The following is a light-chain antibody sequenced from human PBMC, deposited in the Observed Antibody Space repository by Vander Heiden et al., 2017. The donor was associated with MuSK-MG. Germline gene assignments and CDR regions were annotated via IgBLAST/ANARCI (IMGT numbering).Light chain of an antibody. CDR3: QSYYSSSINYV. CDR2: YDI. Sequence: QSVLTQPPSVSGDPGQRVTISSTGSRYNIGAGHDVHWFQPPQGTARKLLIYYDINRLSGVPARFSGSKSATSASVATTGLQAEDEADYYCQSYYSSSINYVFGTGTKITVL. V-gene: IGLV1-40*01. J-gene: IGLJ1*01. CDR1: RYNIGAGHD.